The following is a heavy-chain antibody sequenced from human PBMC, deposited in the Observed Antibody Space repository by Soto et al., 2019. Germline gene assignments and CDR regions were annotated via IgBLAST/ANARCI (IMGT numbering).Heavy chain of an antibody. D-gene: IGHD3-3*01. CDR3: ARGRGRITIFGVVIEGPSDY. Sequence: AAVKVSCKASGYTFTSYYMHWVRQAPGQGLEWMGIINPSGGSTSYAQKFQGRVTMTRDTSTSTVYMELSSLRSEDTAVYYCARGRGRITIFGVVIEGPSDYWGQGTLVTVSP. CDR2: INPSGGST. CDR1: GYTFTSYY. J-gene: IGHJ4*02. V-gene: IGHV1-46*01.